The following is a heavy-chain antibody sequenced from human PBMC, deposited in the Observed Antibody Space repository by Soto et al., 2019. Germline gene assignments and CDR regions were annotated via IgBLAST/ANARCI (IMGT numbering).Heavy chain of an antibody. V-gene: IGHV4-39*01. D-gene: IGHD6-25*01. CDR2: IYRDGST. CDR3: GKMLTATSGHSGYDT. CDR1: GDSVTSNHFF. Sequence: SETLSLTCTVSGDSVTSNHFFWGWIRRPPGRGLEWIASIYRDGSTYTRPSLKSRVSMSLDTSKNQFSLKLTSVTAADTAVYFCGKMLTATSGHSGYDTWGQGTLVTAPQ. J-gene: IGHJ5*02.